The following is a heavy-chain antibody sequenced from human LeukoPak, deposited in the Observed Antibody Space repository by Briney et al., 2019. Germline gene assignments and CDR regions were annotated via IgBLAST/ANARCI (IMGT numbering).Heavy chain of an antibody. D-gene: IGHD3-22*01. V-gene: IGHV3-9*03. CDR1: GFTFDDYA. Sequence: GGSLRLSCAASGFTFDDYAMHWVRQAPGKGLEWVSGISWNSGSIGYADSVKGRFTISRDNAKNSLYLQMNSLRAEDMALYYCAKSPFMDYDSSGYYVPYFDYWGQGTLVTVSS. J-gene: IGHJ4*02. CDR3: AKSPFMDYDSSGYYVPYFDY. CDR2: ISWNSGSI.